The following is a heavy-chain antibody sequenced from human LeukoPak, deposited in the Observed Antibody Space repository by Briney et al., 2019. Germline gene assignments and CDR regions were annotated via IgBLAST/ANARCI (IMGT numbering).Heavy chain of an antibody. CDR1: GASISRYY. CDR3: ARRLIAASGTWGLGGVYYFDY. D-gene: IGHD6-13*01. V-gene: IGHV4-59*08. CDR2: IYYSGST. J-gene: IGHJ4*02. Sequence: SETLSLTCTVSGASISRYYWSWIRQPAGKGLEWIGYIYYSGSTNYNPSLKSRVTISVDTSKNQFSLKLSSVTAADTAVYYCARRLIAASGTWGLGGVYYFDYWGQGALVTVSS.